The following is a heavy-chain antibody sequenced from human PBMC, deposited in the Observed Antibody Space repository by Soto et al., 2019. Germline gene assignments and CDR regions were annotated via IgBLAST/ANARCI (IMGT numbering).Heavy chain of an antibody. Sequence: ASVKVSCKASGYTFTSYDTNWVRQATGRGLEWMGWMNPNSGNTGYPQKFQGRVTMTRNTSISTAYMELSSLRSEDTAVYYCARPYQSVWGQGTLVTVSS. CDR3: ARPYQSV. CDR2: MNPNSGNT. J-gene: IGHJ4*02. V-gene: IGHV1-8*01. D-gene: IGHD3-16*01. CDR1: GYTFTSYD.